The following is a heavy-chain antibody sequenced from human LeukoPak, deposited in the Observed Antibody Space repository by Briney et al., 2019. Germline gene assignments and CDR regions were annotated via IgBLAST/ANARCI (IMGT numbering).Heavy chain of an antibody. CDR3: ARTGSGLRFLEWLSFDYYYYYGMDV. J-gene: IGHJ6*02. CDR2: MNPNSGNT. CDR1: GYTFTSYD. V-gene: IGHV1-8*01. D-gene: IGHD3-3*01. Sequence: ASVKVSCKASGYTFTSYDINWVRQATGQGLEWMGWMNPNSGNTGYAQKFQGRVTMTRNTSISTAYMELSNLRSEDTAVYYCARTGSGLRFLEWLSFDYYYYYGMDVWGQGTTVTVSS.